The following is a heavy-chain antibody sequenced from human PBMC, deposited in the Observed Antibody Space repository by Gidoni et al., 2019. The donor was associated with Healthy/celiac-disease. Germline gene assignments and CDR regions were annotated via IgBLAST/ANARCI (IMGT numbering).Heavy chain of an antibody. J-gene: IGHJ4*02. D-gene: IGHD2-21*02. V-gene: IGHV3-15*01. CDR3: TTETYCGGDCDY. Sequence: KSKTDGGTTDYAAPVKGRFTISRDDSKNTLYLQMNSLKTEDTAVYYCTTETYCGGDCDYWGQGTLVTVSS. CDR2: KSKTDGGTT.